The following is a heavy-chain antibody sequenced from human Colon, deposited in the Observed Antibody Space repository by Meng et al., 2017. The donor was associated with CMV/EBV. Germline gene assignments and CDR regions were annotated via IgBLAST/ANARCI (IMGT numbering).Heavy chain of an antibody. D-gene: IGHD2-15*01. CDR1: GYTFSDYG. V-gene: IGHV1-18*01. J-gene: IGHJ4*02. CDR2: ISAEHGDT. Sequence: ASVKVSCKASGYTFSDYGVTWVRQAPGRGLECLGWISAEHGDTNYALNLQGRVTMTTDTSSNTAYMELRSLRSDDTAVYFCARARYCSGGACFLPDYWGQGTLVTVSS. CDR3: ARARYCSGGACFLPDY.